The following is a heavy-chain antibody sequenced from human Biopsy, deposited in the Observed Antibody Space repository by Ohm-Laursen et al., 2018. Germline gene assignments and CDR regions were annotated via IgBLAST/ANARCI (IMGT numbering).Heavy chain of an antibody. Sequence: SVKVSCKASGNTFATYHIHWVRQAPGQGLEWMGVISPIGATTSFSQKFQGRITMTRDTSTGTVYMDLNSLGSEDTAVDYCARAGVGSDGTDSYYYGMDVWGPGTTVTVSS. J-gene: IGHJ6*02. D-gene: IGHD5-24*01. CDR2: ISPIGATT. V-gene: IGHV1-46*01. CDR3: ARAGVGSDGTDSYYYGMDV. CDR1: GNTFATYH.